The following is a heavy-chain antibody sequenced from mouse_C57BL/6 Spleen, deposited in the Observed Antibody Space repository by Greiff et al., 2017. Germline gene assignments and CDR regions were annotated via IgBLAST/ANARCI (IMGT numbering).Heavy chain of an antibody. D-gene: IGHD3-2*01. CDR2: ISYSGST. V-gene: IGHV3-1*01. CDR1: GYSITSGYD. J-gene: IGHJ1*03. CDR3: ARGGPTGWYMDV. Sequence: EVKLQASGPGMVKPSQSLSLTCTVTGYSITSGYDWHWLRPFPGNKLEWMGYISYSGSTNYPPSLKSRISITHDTSKNQFCLKLDDVTTEDTATYDSARGGPTGWYMDVWGTGTTVTVSS.